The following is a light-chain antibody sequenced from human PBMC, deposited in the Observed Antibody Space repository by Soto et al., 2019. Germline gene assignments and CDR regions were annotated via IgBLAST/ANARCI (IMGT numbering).Light chain of an antibody. CDR1: DIASKS. J-gene: IGLJ1*01. Sequence: SYELTQPPSVSVAPGQTARISCGGNDIASKSVHWSQQKPGQAPVLVVYDDNDRPSGIPERFSGSNSGDTATLTISRVEAGDEADYCCQVWDSSSDHYVFASGTKVTVL. V-gene: IGLV3-21*02. CDR3: QVWDSSSDHYV. CDR2: DDN.